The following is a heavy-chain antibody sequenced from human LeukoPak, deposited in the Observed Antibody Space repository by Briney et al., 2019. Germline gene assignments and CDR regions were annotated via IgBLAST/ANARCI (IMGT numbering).Heavy chain of an antibody. CDR2: IYYSGNT. Sequence: SETLSLTCTVSGGSISSGDYYWRWVRQPPGTGLDWIGYIYYSGNTYYNPALKSRVTISLDTSKNQFSLKVSSLPAADTAVYYSARHRRDYGVSEIGYWGQGALVTVSS. D-gene: IGHD4-17*01. V-gene: IGHV4-30-4*01. CDR3: ARHRRDYGVSEIGY. J-gene: IGHJ4*02. CDR1: GGSISSGDYY.